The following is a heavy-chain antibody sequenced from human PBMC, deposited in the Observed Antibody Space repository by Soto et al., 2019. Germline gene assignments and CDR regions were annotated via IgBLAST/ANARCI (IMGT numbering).Heavy chain of an antibody. V-gene: IGHV3-23*01. J-gene: IGHJ4*02. CDR1: GFTFSSYA. D-gene: IGHD5-12*01. CDR2: ISGSGGST. CDR3: AKSSGYSGYGYFDY. Sequence: PGGSLRLSCAASGFTFSSYAMSWVRQAPGKGLEWVSAISGSGGSTYYAESVKGRFTISRDNSKNTLYLQMNSLRAEDTAVYYCAKSSGYSGYGYFDYWGQGTLVTVSS.